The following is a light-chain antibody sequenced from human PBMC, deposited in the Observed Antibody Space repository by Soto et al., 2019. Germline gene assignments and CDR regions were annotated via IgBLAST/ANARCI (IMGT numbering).Light chain of an antibody. J-gene: IGKJ3*01. Sequence: DIQMTQSPPSLSASVGDRVTITCRASQGIRNFVAWHQQKPGKAPKLLIYAASTWQSGVPSRFSGSGSGTDFTLTINSLQPEDVATYSCQKYSSVPVFGPGTKVEIK. CDR2: AAS. CDR1: QGIRNF. CDR3: QKYSSVPV. V-gene: IGKV1-27*01.